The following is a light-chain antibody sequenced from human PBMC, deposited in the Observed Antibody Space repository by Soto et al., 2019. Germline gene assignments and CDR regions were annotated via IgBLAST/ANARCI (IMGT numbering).Light chain of an antibody. V-gene: IGKV3-11*01. Sequence: PGERATLSCRASQRVSSNLAWYQQKPGQAPRLLIYDASNRATGIPARFSGSGSGTDFTLTISSLEPEDFAVYYCQQRSNWPPYTFGQGTKLEIK. CDR1: QRVSSN. J-gene: IGKJ2*01. CDR2: DAS. CDR3: QQRSNWPPYT.